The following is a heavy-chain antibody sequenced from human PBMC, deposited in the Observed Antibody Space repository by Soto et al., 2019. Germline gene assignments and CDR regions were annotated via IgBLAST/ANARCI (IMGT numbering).Heavy chain of an antibody. CDR2: ISSSSSTI. CDR1: GFTFSSYS. V-gene: IGHV3-48*04. J-gene: IGHJ4*02. CDR3: ARYLSEDYYDSSGYYDY. Sequence: WSLRLSCAASGFTFSSYSMNWVRQAPGKGLEWVSYISSSSSTIYYADSVKGRFTISRDNAKNSLYLQMNSLRAEDTAVYYCARYLSEDYYDSSGYYDYWGQGTLVTVSS. D-gene: IGHD3-22*01.